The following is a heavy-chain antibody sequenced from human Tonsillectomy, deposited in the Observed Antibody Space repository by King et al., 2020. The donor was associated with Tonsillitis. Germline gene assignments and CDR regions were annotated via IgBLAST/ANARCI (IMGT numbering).Heavy chain of an antibody. CDR2: LYNGGSI. CDR3: ARGTASAYPLGYNCYMDV. D-gene: IGHD1/OR15-1a*01. J-gene: IGHJ6*03. Sequence: QLQESGPGLVKPSETLSLTCTVSGGSITSDYWNWIRLSPGKGLEWIGYLYNGGSINYNPSLNSRVTISVDTSKNQFFLKLTSVTAADTAMYYCARGTASAYPLGYNCYMDVWGKGTTVTVSS. CDR1: GGSITSDY. V-gene: IGHV4-59*08.